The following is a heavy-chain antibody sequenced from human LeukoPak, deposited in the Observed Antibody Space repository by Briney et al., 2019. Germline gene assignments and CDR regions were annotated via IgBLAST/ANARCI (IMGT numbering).Heavy chain of an antibody. V-gene: IGHV4-59*08. CDR2: IHKNGNT. D-gene: IGHD3-16*01. J-gene: IGHJ3*01. CDR1: GGSIGTYY. CDR3: ARHGQRLALDV. Sequence: SETLSLTCGVSGGSIGTYYWSWIRQPPGKGLELIAFIHKNGNTNYNPSLRSRVAMSLDTSNNRLSLNLNSVTAADTATYFCARHGQRLALDVWGRGTMVVVSS.